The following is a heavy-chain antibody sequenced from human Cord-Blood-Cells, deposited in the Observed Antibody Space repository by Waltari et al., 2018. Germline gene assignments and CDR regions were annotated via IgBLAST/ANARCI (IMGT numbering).Heavy chain of an antibody. CDR2: INHSGST. D-gene: IGHD3-22*01. Sequence: QVQLQQWGAGLLKPSETLSLTCAVYGGSFRGYYWSWIRQPPGKGLEWIGEINHSGSTNYNPSLKSRVTISVDTSKNQFSLKLSSVTAADTAVYYCARGPPGYDSSGAWYFDLWGRGTLVTVSS. CDR3: ARGPPGYDSSGAWYFDL. CDR1: GGSFRGYY. V-gene: IGHV4-34*01. J-gene: IGHJ2*01.